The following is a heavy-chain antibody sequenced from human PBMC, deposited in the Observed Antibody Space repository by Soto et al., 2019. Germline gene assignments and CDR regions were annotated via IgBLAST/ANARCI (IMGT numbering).Heavy chain of an antibody. CDR2: ISTGTGNT. Sequence: QVQLVQSGAEVKKPGASVKISCEASGYTSTGYVMHWVRQAPGQRPELMGWISTGTGNTRSSQRFQGRVTFTGDASASTFYMGLSSLTFEDTAVYYCAREGINAGIRPWGDAFDIWGQGTMVTVSS. V-gene: IGHV1-3*04. D-gene: IGHD3-10*01. CDR1: GYTSTGYV. CDR3: AREGINAGIRPWGDAFDI. J-gene: IGHJ3*02.